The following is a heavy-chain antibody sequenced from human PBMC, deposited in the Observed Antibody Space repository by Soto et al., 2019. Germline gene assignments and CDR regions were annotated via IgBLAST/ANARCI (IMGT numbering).Heavy chain of an antibody. Sequence: SETLSLTCAVSGGSISRGGYFWGWIRQPPGKGLEWIGSIYYRGSTYYNPSLKSRVTVSVDTSKNQFSLKLRSVTAADTAVYYCARHPSDFWFDPWGQGTLVTVSS. CDR2: IYYRGST. J-gene: IGHJ5*02. CDR1: GGSISRGGYF. D-gene: IGHD2-21*02. CDR3: ARHPSDFWFDP. V-gene: IGHV4-39*01.